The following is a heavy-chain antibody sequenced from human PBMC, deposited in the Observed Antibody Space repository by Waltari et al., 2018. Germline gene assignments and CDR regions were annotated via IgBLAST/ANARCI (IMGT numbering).Heavy chain of an antibody. D-gene: IGHD2-15*01. CDR3: ARGSTSVDFDY. Sequence: QVQLVESGGGVVQPGRSLRLSCAASGFTFSSYAMHWVRQAPGKGLEWVAVITNDGNNKYYEDSVKGRFTISRNNSKNTLYLQMNGLRAEDTAVYYCARGSTSVDFDYWGQGTLVTVSS. V-gene: IGHV3-30-3*01. CDR2: ITNDGNNK. J-gene: IGHJ4*02. CDR1: GFTFSSYA.